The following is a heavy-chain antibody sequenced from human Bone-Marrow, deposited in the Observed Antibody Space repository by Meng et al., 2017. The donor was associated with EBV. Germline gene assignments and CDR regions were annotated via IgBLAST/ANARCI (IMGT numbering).Heavy chain of an antibody. CDR2: INVANGNT. CDR3: ARGYYVSSDYYEWFDP. D-gene: IGHD3-22*01. CDR1: GYTFTSYA. J-gene: IGHJ5*02. Sequence: VQLVQSGAEVKKRGASVKVSCKVSGYTFTSYAMHWVRQAPGQRPEWMGWINVANGNTEYSQRFQGRLTFTGDTSASTAYMDLSSLTSEDTAVYYCARGYYVSSDYYEWFDPWGHGALVTVYS. V-gene: IGHV1-3*01.